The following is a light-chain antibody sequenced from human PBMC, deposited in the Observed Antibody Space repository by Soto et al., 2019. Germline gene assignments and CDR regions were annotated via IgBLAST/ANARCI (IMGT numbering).Light chain of an antibody. J-gene: IGKJ1*01. CDR2: GAS. CDR1: QSVSSN. CDR3: QQYNNWPPTWT. Sequence: EIVMTQSPATLSVSPGERATLSCSASQSVSSNLAWYQQKPGQAPRLLIYGASTRATGIPARFSGSGSGTEFTLNISSLQSEEFAVYYCQQYNNWPPTWTFGQGTKVEIK. V-gene: IGKV3-15*01.